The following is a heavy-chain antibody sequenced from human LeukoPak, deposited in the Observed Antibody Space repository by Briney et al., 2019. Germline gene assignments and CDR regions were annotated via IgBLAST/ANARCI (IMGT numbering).Heavy chain of an antibody. D-gene: IGHD2-2*01. CDR3: ARRGRPDIVVVPAIFDY. CDR1: GASITSSNYY. CDR2: IYYTGIT. V-gene: IGHV4-39*01. Sequence: PSETLSLTCTVSGASITSSNYYWLWLRQPPGKGLEWIGSIYYTGITYYNLSLKSRVTISVDTSKNQFSLKLSSVTAADTAVYYCARRGRPDIVVVPAIFDYWGQGTLVTVSS. J-gene: IGHJ4*02.